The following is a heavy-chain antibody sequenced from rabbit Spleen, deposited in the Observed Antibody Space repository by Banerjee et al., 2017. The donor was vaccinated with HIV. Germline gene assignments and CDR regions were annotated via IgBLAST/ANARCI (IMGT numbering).Heavy chain of an antibody. V-gene: IGHV1S45*01. Sequence: QEQLVEYGGDLVQPEGSLTLTCKASGFDFSSSYWICWFRQAPGKGPEWIACIYAGSSGSTYYASWAKGRFTISKTSSTTVTLQMTSLTAADTATYFCARAIVPWLGLTRLDLWGQGTLVTVS. CDR3: ARAIVPWLGLTRLDL. J-gene: IGHJ3*01. CDR2: IYAGSSGST. CDR1: GFDFSSSYW. D-gene: IGHD4-1*01.